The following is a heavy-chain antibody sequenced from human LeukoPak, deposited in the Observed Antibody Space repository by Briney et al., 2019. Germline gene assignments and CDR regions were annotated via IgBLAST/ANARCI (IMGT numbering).Heavy chain of an antibody. Sequence: GGSLRLSCAASGFTVSSNYMSWVRQAPGKGLEWVSFIHSAGSTYYADSVKGRFTISRDNSKNTLYLQMNSLRAEDTAVYYCAELGITMIGGVWGKGTTVTISS. D-gene: IGHD3-10*02. V-gene: IGHV3-66*01. CDR3: AELGITMIGGV. CDR2: IHSAGST. J-gene: IGHJ6*04. CDR1: GFTVSSNY.